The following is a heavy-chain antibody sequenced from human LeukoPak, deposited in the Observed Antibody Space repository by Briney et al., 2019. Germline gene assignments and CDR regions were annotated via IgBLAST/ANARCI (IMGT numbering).Heavy chain of an antibody. V-gene: IGHV3-21*06. CDR2: ITTGSSYI. D-gene: IGHD1-1*01. CDR1: GFSFTSYA. Sequence: GGSLRLSCSASGFSFTSYAMNWVRQAPGKGLEWVSSITTGSSYIYYADSVRGRFSVSRDNAKNSLYLEMSSLRAEDTAVYYCARVEATTARSYYYYYMDVWGKGTTVTVSS. J-gene: IGHJ6*03. CDR3: ARVEATTARSYYYYYMDV.